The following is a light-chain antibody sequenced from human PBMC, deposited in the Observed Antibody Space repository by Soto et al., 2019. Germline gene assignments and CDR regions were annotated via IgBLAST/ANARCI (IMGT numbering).Light chain of an antibody. J-gene: IGKJ4*01. CDR1: QSITNS. CDR3: QQRYSTPLT. CDR2: AAS. Sequence: DIQMTQSPSSLSASVGDRVTITCRASQSITNSLNWYQQKPGKAPKLLIYAASILQSGVPSRFSGSGSGTDFTLTISSLQPEDFATYYCQQRYSTPLTFGGGTKVEIK. V-gene: IGKV1-39*01.